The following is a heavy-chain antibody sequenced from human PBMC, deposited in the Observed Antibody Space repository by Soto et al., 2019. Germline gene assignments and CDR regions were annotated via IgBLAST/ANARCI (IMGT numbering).Heavy chain of an antibody. CDR2: VYSGDIA. CDR1: GGSLNSGGYF. V-gene: IGHV4-31*03. D-gene: IGHD4-17*01. CDR3: AREVMTLVTRGWFDP. Sequence: QVQLQESGPGLVRPSQTLSLTCTVSGGSLNSGGYFWRWIRQVPGKGLEWIGYVYSGDIAYYNPSLQSRVTISLDTSKKQFSLTLTSVTAADTAIYFCAREVMTLVTRGWFDPWGQGTLVTVSS. J-gene: IGHJ5*02.